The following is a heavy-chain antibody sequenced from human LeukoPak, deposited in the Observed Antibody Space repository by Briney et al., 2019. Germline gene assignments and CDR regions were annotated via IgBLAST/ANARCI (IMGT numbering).Heavy chain of an antibody. CDR2: IYYSGTT. CDR3: ARGVYIAAAQYAY. CDR1: GGSISSYY. J-gene: IGHJ4*02. D-gene: IGHD6-13*01. V-gene: IGHV4-59*01. Sequence: SETLSLTCTVPGGSISSYYWSWIRQPPGKGLEWIGYIYYSGTTNYNPSLKSRVTISVDTSKNQFSLKLSSVTAADTAVYYCARGVYIAAAQYAYWGQGTLVTVSS.